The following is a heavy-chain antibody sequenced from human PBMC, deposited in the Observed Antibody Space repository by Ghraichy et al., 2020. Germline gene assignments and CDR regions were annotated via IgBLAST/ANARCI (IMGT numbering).Heavy chain of an antibody. Sequence: SETLSLTCTVSGGSISSSSYYWGWIRQPPGKGLEWIGSIYYSGSTYYNPSLKSRVTISVDTSKNQFSLKLSSVTAADTAVYYCARLRTWILDYWGQGTLVTVSS. V-gene: IGHV4-39*01. CDR2: IYYSGST. CDR1: GGSISSSSYY. J-gene: IGHJ4*02. CDR3: ARLRTWILDY. D-gene: IGHD5-18*01.